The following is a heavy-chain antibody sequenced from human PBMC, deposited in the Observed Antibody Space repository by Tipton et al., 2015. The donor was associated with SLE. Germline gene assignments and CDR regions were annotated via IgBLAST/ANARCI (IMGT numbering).Heavy chain of an antibody. J-gene: IGHJ3*02. Sequence: LSLTCAVYGGSFSGYYWSWIRQPPGKGLEWIGEINHSGSTNYNPSLKSRVTTSVDTSKNQFSLKLSSVTAADTAVYYCARGKDYDFWSGYYRRDASDIWGQGTMVTVSS. D-gene: IGHD3-3*01. CDR2: INHSGST. CDR3: ARGKDYDFWSGYYRRDASDI. CDR1: GGSFSGYY. V-gene: IGHV4-34*01.